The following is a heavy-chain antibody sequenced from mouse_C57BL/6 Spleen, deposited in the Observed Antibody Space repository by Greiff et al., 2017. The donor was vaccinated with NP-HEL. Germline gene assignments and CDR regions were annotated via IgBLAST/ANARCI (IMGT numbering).Heavy chain of an antibody. CDR2: IDPNSGGT. V-gene: IGHV1-72*01. J-gene: IGHJ1*03. D-gene: IGHD1-1*01. Sequence: QVQLQQPGAELVKPGASVKLSCKASGYTFTSYWMHWVKQRPGRGLEWIGRIDPNSGGTKYNEKFKSKATLTVDKPSSTAYMQLSSLTSEDSAVYYGARDDYGSSYPWCFEVWGTGTTVTVSS. CDR3: ARDDYGSSYPWCFEV. CDR1: GYTFTSYW.